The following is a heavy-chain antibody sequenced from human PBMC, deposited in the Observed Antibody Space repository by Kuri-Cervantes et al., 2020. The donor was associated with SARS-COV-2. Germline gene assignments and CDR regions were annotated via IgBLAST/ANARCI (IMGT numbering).Heavy chain of an antibody. CDR2: IYSGGSST. V-gene: IGHV3-23*03. Sequence: GGSLRLSCAASGFTFSSYAMSWVRQAPGKGLEWVSVIYSGGSSTYYADSVKGRFTISRDNSKNTLYLQMNSLRAEDTAVYYCATLSQWLGFSDAFDIWGQGTMVTVSS. CDR3: ATLSQWLGFSDAFDI. J-gene: IGHJ3*02. CDR1: GFTFSSYA. D-gene: IGHD6-19*01.